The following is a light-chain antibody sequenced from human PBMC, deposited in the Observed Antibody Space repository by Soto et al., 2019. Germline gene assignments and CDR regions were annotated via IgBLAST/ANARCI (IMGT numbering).Light chain of an antibody. Sequence: DIQLTQSPSFLSASVGDRVTITCRASQGISRDLAWYQQKPGKAPKLLIYAASTLRSGVPSRFSGSASGREFTLTISSLQPEDCATYFCQQLNSYTPTFGGGTKVEI. V-gene: IGKV1-9*01. CDR2: AAS. CDR3: QQLNSYTPT. J-gene: IGKJ4*01. CDR1: QGISRD.